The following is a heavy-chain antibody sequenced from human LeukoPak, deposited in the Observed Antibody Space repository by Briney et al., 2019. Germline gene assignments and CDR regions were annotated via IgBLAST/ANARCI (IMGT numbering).Heavy chain of an antibody. CDR3: AKGSGSGSYYSTTYYYYYMDV. J-gene: IGHJ6*03. D-gene: IGHD3-10*01. CDR1: GFTFSSYA. Sequence: GGSLRLSCAASGFTFSSYAMHWVRQAPGKGLEWVAVISYDGSNKYYADSVKGRFTISRDNSKNRLYLQINSLRAEDTAVYYCAKGSGSGSYYSTTYYYYYMDVWGKGTTVTVSS. V-gene: IGHV3-30-3*01. CDR2: ISYDGSNK.